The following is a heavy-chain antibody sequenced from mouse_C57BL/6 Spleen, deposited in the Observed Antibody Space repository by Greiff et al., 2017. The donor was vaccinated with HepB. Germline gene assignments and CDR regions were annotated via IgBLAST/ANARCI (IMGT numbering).Heavy chain of an antibody. J-gene: IGHJ2*01. Sequence: EVKLEESGPGLVKPSQSLSLTCSVTGYSITSGYYWNWIRQFPGNKLEWMGYISYDGSNNYNPSLKNRISITRDTSKNQFFLKLNSVTTEDTATYYCARDRLKVYFDYWGQGTTLTVSS. V-gene: IGHV3-6*01. CDR3: ARDRLKVYFDY. CDR2: ISYDGSN. D-gene: IGHD1-3*01. CDR1: GYSITSGYY.